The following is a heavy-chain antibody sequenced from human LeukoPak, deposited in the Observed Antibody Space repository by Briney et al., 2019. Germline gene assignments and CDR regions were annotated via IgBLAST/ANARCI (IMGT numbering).Heavy chain of an antibody. V-gene: IGHV4-4*02. J-gene: IGHJ4*02. CDR3: ARLDVDTAMVSDY. CDR2: IYHSGST. Sequence: PSGTLSLTCAVSGGSISSSNWWSCVRQPPGKGLEWIGEIYHSGSTNYNPSLKSRVTISVDKSKNQFSLKLSSVTAADTAVYYCARLDVDTAMVSDYWGQGTLVTVSS. CDR1: GGSISSSNW. D-gene: IGHD5-18*01.